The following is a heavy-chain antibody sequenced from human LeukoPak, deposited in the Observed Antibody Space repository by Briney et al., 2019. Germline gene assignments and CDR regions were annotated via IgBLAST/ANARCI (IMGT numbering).Heavy chain of an antibody. V-gene: IGHV3-11*01. CDR3: AREMVAGTFDS. J-gene: IGHJ4*02. CDR1: GFSVNDYY. Sequence: GGSLRLSCVVSGFSVNDYYMSWLRQAPGKGLEWISDIGGSESIVSYGGSVRGRFTVSRDFAMNSLFLQLNSLSADDTAVYYCAREMVAGTFDSWGQGTLVTVSS. D-gene: IGHD1-7*01. CDR2: IGGSESIV.